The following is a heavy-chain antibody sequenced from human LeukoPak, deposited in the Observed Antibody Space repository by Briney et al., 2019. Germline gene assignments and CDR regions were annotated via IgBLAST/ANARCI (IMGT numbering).Heavy chain of an antibody. CDR2: IKQDGSEK. J-gene: IGHJ4*02. Sequence: GGSLRLSCAASGFTFSSYWMSWVRQAPGKGLEWVANIKQDGSEKYYVDSVKGRFTISRDNAKNSLYLQMNSLRAEDTAVYCCARVRAYDFWSGYTDYWGQGTLVTVSS. CDR1: GFTFSSYW. V-gene: IGHV3-7*01. CDR3: ARVRAYDFWSGYTDY. D-gene: IGHD3-3*01.